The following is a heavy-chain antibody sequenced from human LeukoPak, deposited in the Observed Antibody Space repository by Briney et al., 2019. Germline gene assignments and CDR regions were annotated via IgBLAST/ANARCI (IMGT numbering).Heavy chain of an antibody. V-gene: IGHV3-11*01. CDR3: ARTRDWYYFDY. J-gene: IGHJ4*02. D-gene: IGHD3/OR15-3a*01. Sequence: GGSLRLSCAASGFRFSDCDMSWIRQAPGKGLESVSYISGGGTTIYYAGSVKGRFTISRDNAKSSLYLQMISLRAEDTALYYCARTRDWYYFDYWGQGTLVTVSS. CDR2: ISGGGTTI. CDR1: GFRFSDCD.